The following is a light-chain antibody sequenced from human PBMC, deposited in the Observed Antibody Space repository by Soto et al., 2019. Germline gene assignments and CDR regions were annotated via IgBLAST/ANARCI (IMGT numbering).Light chain of an antibody. CDR1: SSDVGGYKY. CDR2: EVG. Sequence: QSALTQPASVSGSPGQSITISCTGTSSDVGGYKYVSWYQQYPGKAPKLIIYEVGNRPSGISNRFSGSKSGNTAFLTISGLQADDEADYYCGSYTRGSALFGGGTKVTVL. V-gene: IGLV2-14*01. CDR3: GSYTRGSAL. J-gene: IGLJ2*01.